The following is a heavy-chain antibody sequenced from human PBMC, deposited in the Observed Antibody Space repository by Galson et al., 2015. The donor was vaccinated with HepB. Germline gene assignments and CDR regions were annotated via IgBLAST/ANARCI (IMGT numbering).Heavy chain of an antibody. Sequence: SLRLSCAASGFTFSSYAMHWVRQAPGKGLGYVSAINVIGTVTYYADSVKGRFTISRDNSKNTLYLQMSSLRTDDTAVYYCVSGFQWNSVGLYWGQGTLVSVSS. J-gene: IGHJ4*02. CDR1: GFTFSSYA. CDR2: INVIGTVT. V-gene: IGHV3-64D*06. D-gene: IGHD1-7*01. CDR3: VSGFQWNSVGLY.